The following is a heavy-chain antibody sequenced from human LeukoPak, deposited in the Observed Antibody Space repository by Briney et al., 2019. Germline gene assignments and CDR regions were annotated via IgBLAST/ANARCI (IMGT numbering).Heavy chain of an antibody. CDR3: ARDMFGPYSSSLHPWFDP. D-gene: IGHD6-13*01. J-gene: IGHJ5*02. V-gene: IGHV3-21*01. CDR1: GFTFSSYS. Sequence: PGGSLRLSCAASGFTFSSYSMNWVRQAPGKGLEWVSSISSSSSYIYYADSVKGRFTISRDNAKNSLYLQMSSLRAEDTAVYYCARDMFGPYSSSLHPWFDPWGQGTLVTVSS. CDR2: ISSSSSYI.